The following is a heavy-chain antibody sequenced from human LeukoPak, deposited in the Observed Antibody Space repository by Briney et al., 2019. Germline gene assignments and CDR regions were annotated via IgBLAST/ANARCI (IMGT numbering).Heavy chain of an antibody. CDR2: IYPGDSDT. CDR3: ARTPSIAAASNWFDP. Sequence: GESLKISCKGSGYSFTSYWIGWMRQMPGKGLEWMGIIYPGDSDTRYSPSFQGQVTISADKSISTAYLQWSSLKASDTAMYYCARTPSIAAASNWFDPWGQGTLVTVSS. V-gene: IGHV5-51*01. CDR1: GYSFTSYW. J-gene: IGHJ5*02. D-gene: IGHD6-13*01.